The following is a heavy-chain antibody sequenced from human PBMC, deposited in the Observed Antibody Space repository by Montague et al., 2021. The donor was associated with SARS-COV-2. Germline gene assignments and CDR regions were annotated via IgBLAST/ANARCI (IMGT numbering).Heavy chain of an antibody. V-gene: IGHV4-39*07. CDR3: ARLDGLGY. J-gene: IGHJ4*02. CDR1: AGSLSSRSNY. CDR2: IYHGGST. Sequence: SETLSLTCTVSAGSLSSRSNYWGWIRQPPGMGLQWIGEIYHGGSTNYNPSLKSRVTMSIDESRNQFSLSLSSLTAADTAVYYCARLDGLGYWGQGTLVAVSS. D-gene: IGHD3/OR15-3a*01.